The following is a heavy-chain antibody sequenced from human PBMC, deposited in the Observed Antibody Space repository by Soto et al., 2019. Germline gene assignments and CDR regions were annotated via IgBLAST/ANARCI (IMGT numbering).Heavy chain of an antibody. CDR1: GGTFSSYA. J-gene: IGHJ4*02. CDR3: ARGPYCSGGSCPFAY. V-gene: IGHV1-69*12. D-gene: IGHD2-15*01. CDR2: IIPIFGTA. Sequence: QVQLVQSGAEVKKPGSSVKVSCKASGGTFSSYAISWVRQAPGQGLEWMGGIIPIFGTANYAQKFQGRVTITADESTRTAYMELSSLRSEATAVYYCARGPYCSGGSCPFAYWGQGTLVTVSS.